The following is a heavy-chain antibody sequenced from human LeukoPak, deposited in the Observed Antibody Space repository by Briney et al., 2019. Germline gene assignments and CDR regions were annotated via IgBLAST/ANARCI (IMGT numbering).Heavy chain of an antibody. D-gene: IGHD4-17*01. CDR2: IIPIFGTA. CDR3: ARETLYGDYVSSPQAY. V-gene: IGHV1-69*13. J-gene: IGHJ4*02. CDR1: GGTFSSYA. Sequence: ASVKVSCKASGGTFSSYAISWVRQAPGQGLEWMGGIIPIFGTANYAQKFQGRVTITADESTSTAYMELSSLRSEDTAVYYCARETLYGDYVSSPQAYWGQGTLVTVSS.